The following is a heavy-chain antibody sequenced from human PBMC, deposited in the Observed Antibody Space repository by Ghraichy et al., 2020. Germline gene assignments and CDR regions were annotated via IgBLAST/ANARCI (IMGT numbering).Heavy chain of an antibody. CDR3: HAMDV. CDR1: GDSINRGGYY. V-gene: IGHV4-31*08. Sequence: SQTLSLTCTVSGDSINRGGYYWTWIRQYPGKGLEWIGNIYYSGTTNYNPSLKSRVLMSIDTSKNNFSLKLSSVTTADTAVYYCHAMDVWGQGTAVTVSS. J-gene: IGHJ6*02. CDR2: IYYSGTT.